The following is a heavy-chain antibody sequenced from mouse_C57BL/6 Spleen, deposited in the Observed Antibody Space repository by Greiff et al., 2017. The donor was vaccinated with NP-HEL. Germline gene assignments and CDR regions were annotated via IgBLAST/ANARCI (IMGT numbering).Heavy chain of an antibody. D-gene: IGHD1-1*01. Sequence: VQLQQSGAELVRPGTSVKVSCKASGYAFTNYLIEWVKQRPGQGLEWIGVINPGSGGTNYNEKFKGKATLTADKSSSTAYMQLSSLTSEDSAVYFGARRITTRAMDYWGQGASVTVSS. CDR2: INPGSGGT. J-gene: IGHJ4*01. CDR1: GYAFTNYL. V-gene: IGHV1-54*01. CDR3: ARRITTRAMDY.